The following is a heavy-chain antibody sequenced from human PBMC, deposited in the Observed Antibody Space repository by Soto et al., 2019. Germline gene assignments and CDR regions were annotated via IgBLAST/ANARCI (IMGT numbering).Heavy chain of an antibody. J-gene: IGHJ4*02. V-gene: IGHV4-61*01. CDR3: AREPTVTYTAYFDY. Sequence: QVQLQESGPGLVKPSETLSLTCTVSGGSVSSGSYYWSWIRQPPGKGLEWIGYIYYSGSTNYNTSLKSRVTISVDTSKNQFSLKLSSVTAADTAVYYCAREPTVTYTAYFDYWGQGTLVTVSS. CDR1: GGSVSSGSYY. D-gene: IGHD4-17*01. CDR2: IYYSGST.